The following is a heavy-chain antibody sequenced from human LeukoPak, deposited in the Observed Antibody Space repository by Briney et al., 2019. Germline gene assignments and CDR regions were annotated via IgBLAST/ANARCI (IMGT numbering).Heavy chain of an antibody. CDR2: IHYTGST. CDR3: ARAPILYYFDC. V-gene: IGHV4-59*08. CDR1: GGSISSYY. J-gene: IGHJ4*02. Sequence: SETLSLTCTVSGGSISSYYWSWIRQPPGKELEWIGYIHYTGSTSYNPSLRSRVTISVDTSKNQFSLNLSSVTAADTAVYYCARAPILYYFDCWGQGTLVTVSS.